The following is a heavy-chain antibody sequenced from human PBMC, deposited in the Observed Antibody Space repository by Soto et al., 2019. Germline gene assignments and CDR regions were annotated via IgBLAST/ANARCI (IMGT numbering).Heavy chain of an antibody. D-gene: IGHD2-2*01. J-gene: IGHJ4*02. CDR3: AKVSYCSSTSCPPAFH. Sequence: GGSLRLSCAASGFTFSSYAMSWVRQAPGKGLEWVSAISGSGGSTYYADSVKGRFTISRDNSKNTLYLQMNSLRAEDTAVYYCAKVSYCSSTSCPPAFHWGQGTLVTVSS. CDR2: ISGSGGST. V-gene: IGHV3-23*01. CDR1: GFTFSSYA.